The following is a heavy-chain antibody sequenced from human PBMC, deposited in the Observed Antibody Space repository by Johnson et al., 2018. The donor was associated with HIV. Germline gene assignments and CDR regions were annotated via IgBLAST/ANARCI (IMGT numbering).Heavy chain of an antibody. CDR3: AKDLSSADLFDAFDI. J-gene: IGHJ3*02. D-gene: IGHD6-25*01. CDR2: IWYDGSNN. V-gene: IGHV3-33*06. Sequence: QVQLVESGGGVVQPGRSLRLSCAASGFTFSSYGMHWVRQAPGKGLEWVAVIWYDGSNNYYADSVKGRFTISRDNSKKTLYLQMNSLRAEDTAVYYCAKDLSSADLFDAFDIWGQGTEVIVSS. CDR1: GFTFSSYG.